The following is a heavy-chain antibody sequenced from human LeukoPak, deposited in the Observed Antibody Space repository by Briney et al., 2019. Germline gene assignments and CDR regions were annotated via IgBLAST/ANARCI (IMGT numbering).Heavy chain of an antibody. Sequence: SETLSLTCTVSGGAINNYYWSWLRQPPGKGLEWIGNIFNSGTTNYNPSLKSRATISVDTPKNQFSLKLNSVTTADTAIYYCARAGSGYNYGMSYWDNWGQGTLVTVSS. CDR3: ARAGSGYNYGMSYWDN. J-gene: IGHJ4*02. CDR1: GGAINNYY. D-gene: IGHD5-18*01. V-gene: IGHV4-59*01. CDR2: IFNSGTT.